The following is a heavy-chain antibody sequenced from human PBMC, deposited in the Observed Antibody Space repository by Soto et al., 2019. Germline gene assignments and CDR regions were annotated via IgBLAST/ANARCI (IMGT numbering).Heavy chain of an antibody. CDR2: IDHSSSSV. CDR3: AVGLAVARGYFDL. V-gene: IGHV3-48*04. CDR1: GFRFSSYS. D-gene: IGHD6-19*01. Sequence: EVQLVESGGGLVQPGGSLRLSCAASGFRFSSYSMNWVRQAPGKGPEWVSYIDHSSSSVRYVDSVEGRFTISRDNAKDSLSLQMNSLRVEDTAMYYCAVGLAVARGYFDLWGRGTRVTVSS. J-gene: IGHJ2*01.